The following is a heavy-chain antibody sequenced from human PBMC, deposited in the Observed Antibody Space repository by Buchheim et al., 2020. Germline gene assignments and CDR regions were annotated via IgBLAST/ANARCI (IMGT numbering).Heavy chain of an antibody. CDR2: IRSGSTAM. J-gene: IGHJ6*02. D-gene: IGHD7-27*01. V-gene: IGHV3-48*02. CDR3: ATWAFYHGVDV. Sequence: EVQMVDSGGGLVQPGGSLRLSCAASGFNFGAYAMNWFRQAPGRGLEWLSHIRSGSTAMYYTDSVRGRFTISRDDAKNSLSLQMDSLRDDDTAVYFCATWAFYHGVDVWGQGT. CDR1: GFNFGAYA.